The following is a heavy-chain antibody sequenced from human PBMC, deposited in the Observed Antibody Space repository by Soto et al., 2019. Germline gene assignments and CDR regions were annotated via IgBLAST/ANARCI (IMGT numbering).Heavy chain of an antibody. CDR2: ISAYNGNT. D-gene: IGHD4-17*01. CDR3: ASIRSMTTVTAFDY. J-gene: IGHJ4*02. CDR1: GYTFTIYG. Sequence: VASVKVSCKASGYTFTIYGISWVRQAPGQGLEWMGWISAYNGNTNYAQKLQGRVTMTTDTSTSTAYMELRSLRSDDTAVYYCASIRSMTTVTAFDYWGQGTLVTVSS. V-gene: IGHV1-18*01.